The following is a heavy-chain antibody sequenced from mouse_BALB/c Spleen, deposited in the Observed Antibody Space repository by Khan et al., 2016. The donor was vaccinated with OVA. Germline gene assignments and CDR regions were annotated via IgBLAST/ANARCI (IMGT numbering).Heavy chain of an antibody. CDR2: VNPNTDNI. CDR3: ARVYDFFAS. J-gene: IGHJ3*01. Sequence: VQLQQSGPDLVKPGASVKLSCKASGYSFTLYYMSWVKQSHGKSLEWIGRVNPNTDNINYNQEFKGKAILTVDKSYNTAYMELRSLTSDDSAVYFCARVYDFFASWGQGTLVTVSA. D-gene: IGHD2-14*01. CDR1: GYSFTLYY. V-gene: IGHV1-26*01.